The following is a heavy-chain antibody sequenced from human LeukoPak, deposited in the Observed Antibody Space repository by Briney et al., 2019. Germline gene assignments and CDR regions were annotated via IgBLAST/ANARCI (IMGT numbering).Heavy chain of an antibody. CDR1: GYTFTSYG. Sequence: VASVMVSCKTSGYTFTSYGISWVRQAPGQGLEWMGWISAYNGNTNYAQKVQGRVTMTTDTSTSTVYMELSSLRSEDTAVYYCARGRQDCSGGSCYNYWGQGTLVTVSS. V-gene: IGHV1-18*01. D-gene: IGHD2-15*01. CDR2: ISAYNGNT. J-gene: IGHJ4*02. CDR3: ARGRQDCSGGSCYNY.